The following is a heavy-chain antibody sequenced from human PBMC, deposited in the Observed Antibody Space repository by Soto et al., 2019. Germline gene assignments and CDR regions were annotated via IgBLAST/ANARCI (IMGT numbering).Heavy chain of an antibody. J-gene: IGHJ4*02. V-gene: IGHV3-7*01. CDR3: ARDKRCTNGVCYDTRRGFGELYSPYYFDY. D-gene: IGHD2-8*01. CDR2: IKQDGSEK. Sequence: GGSLRLSCAASGFTFSSYWMSWVRQAPGKGLEWVANIKQDGSEKYYVDSVKGRFTISRDNAKNSLYLQMNSLRAEDTAVYYCARDKRCTNGVCYDTRRGFGELYSPYYFDYWGQGTLVTVSS. CDR1: GFTFSSYW.